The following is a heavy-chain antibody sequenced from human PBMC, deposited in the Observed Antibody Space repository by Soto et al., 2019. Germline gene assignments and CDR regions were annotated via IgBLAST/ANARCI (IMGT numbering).Heavy chain of an antibody. Sequence: PSETLSLTCTVSGGSISSGGYYWSWIRQHPGKGLEWIGYIYYSGSTNYNPSLKSRVTFSVDTSKNSLYLQMNSLRDEDTAVYYCARDPGYSYGPPDYWGQGTLVTVSS. J-gene: IGHJ4*02. CDR1: GGSISSGGYY. V-gene: IGHV4-31*03. CDR3: ARDPGYSYGPPDY. D-gene: IGHD5-18*01. CDR2: IYYSGST.